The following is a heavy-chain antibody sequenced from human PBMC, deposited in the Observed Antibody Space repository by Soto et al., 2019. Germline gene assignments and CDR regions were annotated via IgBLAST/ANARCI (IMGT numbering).Heavy chain of an antibody. CDR2: ISGSGGST. CDR3: AKDQGGSGDHFDY. Sequence: EVQLLESGGGLVQPGGSLRLSCAASGFTFSSYAMSWVRQAPGKGLEWVSAISGSGGSTYYADSVKGRFTIPRDNSKNTLYLQMNSLRAEDKAVYYCAKDQGGSGDHFDYWGQGTLVTVSS. V-gene: IGHV3-23*01. D-gene: IGHD2-15*01. J-gene: IGHJ4*02. CDR1: GFTFSSYA.